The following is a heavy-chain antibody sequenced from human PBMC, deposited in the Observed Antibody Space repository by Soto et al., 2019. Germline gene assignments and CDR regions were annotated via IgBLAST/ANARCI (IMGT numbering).Heavy chain of an antibody. D-gene: IGHD2-15*01. CDR1: GFTFSSYA. CDR2: LSGSGGST. Sequence: EVQLLESGGGLVQPGGSLRLSCAASGFTFSSYAMSWVRQAPGKGLEWVSALSGSGGSTYYADSVKGRFTISRDNSKNTLYLQMNSLRAEDRAVYYCAKVYCSGGSCPTDYWGQGTLVTVSS. V-gene: IGHV3-23*01. CDR3: AKVYCSGGSCPTDY. J-gene: IGHJ4*02.